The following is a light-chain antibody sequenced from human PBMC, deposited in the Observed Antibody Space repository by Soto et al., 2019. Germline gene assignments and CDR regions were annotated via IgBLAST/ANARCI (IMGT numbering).Light chain of an antibody. Sequence: QSVLTQPASVSGSPGQSITISCTGTSSDVGGYNYVSWYQHHPSKAPKLMIYEVSNRPSGVSNRFSGSKSGNTASLTISGLQAEDEADYYCSSYTSSSTLVFGGGTKLTVL. CDR3: SSYTSSSTLV. CDR1: SSDVGGYNY. CDR2: EVS. V-gene: IGLV2-14*01. J-gene: IGLJ2*01.